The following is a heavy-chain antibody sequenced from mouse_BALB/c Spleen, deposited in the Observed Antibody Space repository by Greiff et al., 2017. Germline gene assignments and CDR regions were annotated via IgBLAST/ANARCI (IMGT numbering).Heavy chain of an antibody. CDR3: ARQGNGYDGYAMDY. CDR1: GFTFSSYG. CDR2: ISSGGSYT. V-gene: IGHV5-6*01. Sequence: EVKVVESGGDLVKPGGSLKLSCAASGFTFSSYGMSWVRQTPDKRLEWVATISSGGSYTYYPDSVKGRFTISRDNAKNTLYLQMSSLKSEDTAMYYCARQGNGYDGYAMDYWGQRTSVTVSS. J-gene: IGHJ4*01. D-gene: IGHD2-2*01.